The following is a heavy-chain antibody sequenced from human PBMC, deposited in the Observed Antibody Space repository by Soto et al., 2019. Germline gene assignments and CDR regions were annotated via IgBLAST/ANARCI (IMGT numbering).Heavy chain of an antibody. CDR2: IDPSDSYT. CDR3: ARHTAYCFNWSHHRSAWFDP. D-gene: IGHD3-9*01. Sequence: PGESLKISCKGSGYSFTSYWISWLRQMPGKGLEWMGRIDPSDSYTNYSPSFQGHVTISADKSISTAYLQWSSLKASDTAMYYYARHTAYCFNWSHHRSAWFDPSAQGTLVTVSS. CDR1: GYSFTSYW. V-gene: IGHV5-10-1*01. J-gene: IGHJ5*01.